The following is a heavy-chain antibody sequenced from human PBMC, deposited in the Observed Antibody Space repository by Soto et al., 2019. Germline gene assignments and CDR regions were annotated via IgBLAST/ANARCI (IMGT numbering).Heavy chain of an antibody. CDR1: GFTFNNYA. J-gene: IGHJ4*02. CDR2: ISGGGDTT. V-gene: IGHV3-23*01. Sequence: EVQLLESGGGLVQPGGSLRLSCAASGFTFNNYAMTWVRQAPGKGLEWVSAISGGGDTTSYADSVKGRFTVSRDGSKNTPYLQMSSQRAEDTALYYCAKGRGGSGSLTPRVDFWGQGTLVTVSS. D-gene: IGHD3-10*01. CDR3: AKGRGGSGSLTPRVDF.